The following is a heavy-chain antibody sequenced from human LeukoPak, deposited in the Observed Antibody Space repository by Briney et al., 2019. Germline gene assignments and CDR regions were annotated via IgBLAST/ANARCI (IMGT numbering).Heavy chain of an antibody. J-gene: IGHJ4*02. CDR1: GGSFSGYY. CDR3: ARVRAARFLEGVPDY. D-gene: IGHD3-3*01. V-gene: IGHV4-34*01. Sequence: SETLSLTCAVYGGSFSGYYWSWIRQPPGKGLEWIGEINHSGSTNYNPSLKSRVTISVDTSKNQFSLKLSSVTAAETAVYYCARVRAARFLEGVPDYWGQATLVTVSS. CDR2: INHSGST.